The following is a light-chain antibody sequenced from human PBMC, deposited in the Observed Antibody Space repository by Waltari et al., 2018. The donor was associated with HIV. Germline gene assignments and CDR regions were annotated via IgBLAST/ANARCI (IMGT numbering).Light chain of an antibody. J-gene: IGKJ1*01. CDR3: LQHNSHPRT. CDR2: GAS. Sequence: DIQMTQSPFSLSASVGDRVAITCLASQDIENDLGWYQHKPGTAPKRLIYGASTLQSGVALRVSGSGSGRKFTLTISSLQPEDSAIYYCLQHNSHPRTFGRGTKVEV. CDR1: QDIEND. V-gene: IGKV1-17*01.